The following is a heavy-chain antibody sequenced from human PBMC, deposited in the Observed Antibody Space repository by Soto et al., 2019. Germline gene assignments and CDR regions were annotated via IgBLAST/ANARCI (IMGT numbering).Heavy chain of an antibody. D-gene: IGHD4-4*01. CDR1: GGSISSSNW. J-gene: IGHJ6*02. CDR3: ARDFQQYLIEDYYYYGMDV. Sequence: PSETLSLTCAVSGGSISSSNWWSWVRQPPGKGLEWIGEIYHSGSTDYNPSLKSRVAISVDTSKNQFSLKLTSVTAADTAVYYCARDFQQYLIEDYYYYGMDVWGQGTTVTVSS. V-gene: IGHV4-4*02. CDR2: IYHSGST.